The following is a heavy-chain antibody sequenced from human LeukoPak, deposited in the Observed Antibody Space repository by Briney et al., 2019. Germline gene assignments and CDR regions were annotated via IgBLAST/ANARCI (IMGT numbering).Heavy chain of an antibody. J-gene: IGHJ4*02. CDR2: IIPIFGTA. CDR3: ARGGSGYDGYFDY. CDR1: GGTFSSYA. V-gene: IGHV1-69*13. D-gene: IGHD5-12*01. Sequence: GASVKVSCKASGGTFSSYAISWVRQAPGQGLEWMGGIIPIFGTANYAQKFQGRVTITADESTSTAYMELSSLRSEDTAVYYCARGGSGYDGYFDYWGQGTLVTVSS.